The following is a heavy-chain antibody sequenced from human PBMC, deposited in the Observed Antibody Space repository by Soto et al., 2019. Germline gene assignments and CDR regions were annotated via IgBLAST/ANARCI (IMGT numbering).Heavy chain of an antibody. CDR2: ISSYNGDT. CDR3: ARDLTTVANRHYYYYYGMDV. Sequence: ASVKVSCKASGYTFTRSGISWVRQAPGQGPEWMGWISSYNGDTNYAQKFQGRVTMTRDTSTSTVYMELSSLRSEDTAVYYCARDLTTVANRHYYYYYGMDVWGQGTTVTVSS. CDR1: GYTFTRSG. D-gene: IGHD4-17*01. J-gene: IGHJ6*02. V-gene: IGHV1-18*01.